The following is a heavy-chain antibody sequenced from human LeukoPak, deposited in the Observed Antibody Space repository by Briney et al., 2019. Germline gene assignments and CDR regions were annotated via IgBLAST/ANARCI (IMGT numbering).Heavy chain of an antibody. V-gene: IGHV3-23*01. CDR1: GFTFSSYA. Sequence: GGSLRLSCAASGFTFSSYATSWVRQVPGKGLEWVSAISGSGGTTYYTDSVKGRFTISRDNSKNTLYLQMNSLRAEDTAVYYCANGRDSYNFDYWGQGTLVTVFS. D-gene: IGHD5-24*01. CDR2: ISGSGGTT. J-gene: IGHJ4*02. CDR3: ANGRDSYNFDY.